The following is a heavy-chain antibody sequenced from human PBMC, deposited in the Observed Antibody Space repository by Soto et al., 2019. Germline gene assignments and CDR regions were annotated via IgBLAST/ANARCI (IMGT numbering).Heavy chain of an antibody. Sequence: SETLSRTSTLLCRSITSQGFYWSWIRKHQGKGLEWIGYIYNSGTTYYNPSLKSRVTISVDTSKNQFSLKLTSVTAADTAVYYCARAPAPWGQGTLVTVS. V-gene: IGHV4-31*03. CDR2: IYNSGTT. CDR1: CRSITSQGFY. J-gene: IGHJ5*02. CDR3: ARAPAP.